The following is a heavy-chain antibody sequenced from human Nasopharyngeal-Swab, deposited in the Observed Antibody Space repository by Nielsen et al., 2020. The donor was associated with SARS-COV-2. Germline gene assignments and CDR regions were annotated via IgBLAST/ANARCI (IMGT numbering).Heavy chain of an antibody. D-gene: IGHD3-22*01. V-gene: IGHV1-3*01. Sequence: WVRQAPGQRLEWMGWINAGNGNTKYSQKFQGRVTITRDTSASTAYMELSSLRSEDTAVYYCARVYYDSSGYYQYWGQGTLVPSPQ. J-gene: IGHJ4*02. CDR3: ARVYYDSSGYYQY. CDR2: INAGNGNT.